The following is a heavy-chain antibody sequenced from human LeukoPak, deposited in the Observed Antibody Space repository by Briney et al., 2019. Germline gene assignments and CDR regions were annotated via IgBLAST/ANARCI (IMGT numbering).Heavy chain of an antibody. Sequence: GGSLRLSCAASGFTFSSYSMNWVRQAPGKGLECVSSISSSSSSIYYADSVKGRFTISRDDAKNSLYLQMNSLRAEGTAVYYCARTATDTGEFDYWGQGILVTVSS. V-gene: IGHV3-21*01. CDR1: GFTFSSYS. CDR2: ISSSSSSI. CDR3: ARTATDTGEFDY. D-gene: IGHD6-13*01. J-gene: IGHJ4*02.